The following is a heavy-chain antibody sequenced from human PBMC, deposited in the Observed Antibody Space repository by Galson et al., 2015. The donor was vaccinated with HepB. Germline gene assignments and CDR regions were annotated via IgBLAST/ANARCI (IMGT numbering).Heavy chain of an antibody. CDR3: ARHSPHSSSWYRQEYFQH. V-gene: IGHV5-10-1*01. CDR2: IDPSDSYT. Sequence: QSGAEVKKPGESLRISCKGSGYSFTSYWISWVRQMPGKGLEWMGRIDPSDSYTNYSPSFQGHVTISADKSISTAYLQWSSLKASDTAMYYCARHSPHSSSWYRQEYFQHWGQGTLVTVSS. J-gene: IGHJ1*01. CDR1: GYSFTSYW. D-gene: IGHD6-13*01.